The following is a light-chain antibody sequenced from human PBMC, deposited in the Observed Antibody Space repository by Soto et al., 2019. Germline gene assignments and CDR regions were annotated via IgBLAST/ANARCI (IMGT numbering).Light chain of an antibody. CDR1: QSVSSN. CDR2: GAS. V-gene: IGKV3-15*01. Sequence: DIVMTQSPATLYVSPGERATLSCRASQSVSSNLAWYQQKPGQAPRLLIYGASTRATGIPARFSGSGSGTEFTLTISSLQSEDFAVYYCQQYNNWPQTFGQGTKVDIK. J-gene: IGKJ1*01. CDR3: QQYNNWPQT.